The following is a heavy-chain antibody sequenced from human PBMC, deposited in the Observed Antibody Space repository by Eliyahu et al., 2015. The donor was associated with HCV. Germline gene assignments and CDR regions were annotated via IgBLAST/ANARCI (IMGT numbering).Heavy chain of an antibody. CDR2: IDPSDSYT. J-gene: IGHJ3*02. CDR1: GYSFTSYW. D-gene: IGHD3-3*01. V-gene: IGHV5-10-1*03. Sequence: EVQLVQSGAEVKKPGESLRISCKGSGYSFTSYWISWVRQMPGKGLEWMGRIDPSDSYTNYSPSFQGHVTISADKSISTAYLQWSSLKASDTAMYFCARSYYDFWSGYYTGDAFDIWGQGTMVTVSS. CDR3: ARSYYDFWSGYYTGDAFDI.